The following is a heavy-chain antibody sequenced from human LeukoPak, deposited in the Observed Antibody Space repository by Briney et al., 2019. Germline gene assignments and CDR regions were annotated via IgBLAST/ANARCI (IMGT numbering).Heavy chain of an antibody. CDR2: IYYSGST. J-gene: IGHJ6*02. CDR3: ARGEFLYYYGSGSYGMDV. CDR1: GGSISSGDYY. V-gene: IGHV4-30-4*01. Sequence: PSETLSLTCTVSGGSISSGDYYWSWIRQPPGKGLEWIGYIYYSGSTYYNPSLKSRVTISVDTSKNQFSLKLNSVTAADTAVYYCARGEFLYYYGSGSYGMDVWGQGTTVTVSS. D-gene: IGHD3-10*01.